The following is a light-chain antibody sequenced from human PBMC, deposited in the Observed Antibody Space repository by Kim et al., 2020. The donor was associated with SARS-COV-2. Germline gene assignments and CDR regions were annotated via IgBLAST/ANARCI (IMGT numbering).Light chain of an antibody. CDR1: RSNIGSNR. Sequence: QSVLTQPPSVSAAPGHKVTISCSGSRSNIGSNRVSWYQQFPGTAPRLITYDNDKRPSGIPDRFSGSKSGTSATLGITGLRTGDEADYYCATWDSNLSVGVFGGGTKVTVL. CDR2: DND. V-gene: IGLV1-51*01. CDR3: ATWDSNLSVGV. J-gene: IGLJ2*01.